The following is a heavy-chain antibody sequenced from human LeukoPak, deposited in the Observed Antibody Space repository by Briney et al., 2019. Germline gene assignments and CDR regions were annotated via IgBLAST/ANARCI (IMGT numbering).Heavy chain of an antibody. CDR1: GLTFSSYN. CDR2: ITASDTTK. Sequence: GGSLRLSCAASGLTFSSYNMNWVRQAPGKGPEWVAYITASDTTKYCADSVKGRFTISRDNAKKSLFLQTNSLRAEDTAVYYCAAASAFSSSWRSWGQGTVVSVSS. D-gene: IGHD6-13*01. V-gene: IGHV3-48*01. CDR3: AAASAFSSSWRS. J-gene: IGHJ5*02.